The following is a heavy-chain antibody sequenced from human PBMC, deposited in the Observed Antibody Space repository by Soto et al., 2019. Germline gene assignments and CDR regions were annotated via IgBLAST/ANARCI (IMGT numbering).Heavy chain of an antibody. Sequence: QVQLQESGPGLVKPSQTLSLTCSVSGGSISSGGYYWSWIRQHPEKGLEWIGYIYYSGSTHYNPSLKSRVIISVDTSSNRFSLDLRSVTAADTAIYYCARHSDSWQWFDYWGQGTLVTVSS. CDR2: IYYSGST. CDR3: ARHSDSWQWFDY. CDR1: GGSISSGGYY. D-gene: IGHD1-26*01. V-gene: IGHV4-31*03. J-gene: IGHJ5*01.